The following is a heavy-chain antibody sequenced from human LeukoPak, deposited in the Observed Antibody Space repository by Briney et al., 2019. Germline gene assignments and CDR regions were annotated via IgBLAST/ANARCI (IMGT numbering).Heavy chain of an antibody. Sequence: GGSLRFSCAASGFTFSSYWMHWVRQAPGKGLVWVSRINTDGSSTSYADSVKGRFTISRDNAKNTLYLQMNSLRAEDTAVYYCARDPLGILWFGELPGDWGQGTLVTVSS. CDR2: INTDGSST. V-gene: IGHV3-74*01. D-gene: IGHD3-10*01. J-gene: IGHJ4*02. CDR1: GFTFSSYW. CDR3: ARDPLGILWFGELPGD.